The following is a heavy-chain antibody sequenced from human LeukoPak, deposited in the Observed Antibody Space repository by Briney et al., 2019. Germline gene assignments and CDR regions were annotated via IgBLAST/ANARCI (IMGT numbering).Heavy chain of an antibody. J-gene: IGHJ3*02. CDR3: ARHGWGIAAKAFDI. CDR2: IYYSGST. Sequence: PSETLSLTCTVSGGSISSYYWSWIRQPPGKGLEWIGYIYYSGSTNYNPSLKSRVTISVDTSKNQFSLKLSSVTAADTAVYYCARHGWGIAAKAFDIWGQGTMVTVSS. CDR1: GGSISSYY. D-gene: IGHD6-13*01. V-gene: IGHV4-59*01.